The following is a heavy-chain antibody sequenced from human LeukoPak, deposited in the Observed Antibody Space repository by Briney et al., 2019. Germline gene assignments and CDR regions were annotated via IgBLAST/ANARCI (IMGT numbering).Heavy chain of an antibody. CDR1: GFPFSSYA. D-gene: IGHD6-19*01. V-gene: IGHV3-23*01. J-gene: IGHJ4*02. CDR2: ISGSGVST. CDR3: AKDYGSAWHCYDY. Sequence: PGGSLSLSCAASGFPFSSYAMSWVRQAPGKGLEWVSAISGSGVSTYYADSVKGRFTISRDNSKNTLYLQMNRLRAADTAVYYCAKDYGSAWHCYDYWGQRTLVTVSS.